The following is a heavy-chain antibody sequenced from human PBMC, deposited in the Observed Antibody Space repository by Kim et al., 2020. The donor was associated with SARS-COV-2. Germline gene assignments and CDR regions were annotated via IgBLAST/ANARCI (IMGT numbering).Heavy chain of an antibody. CDR1: GFTFSSYG. J-gene: IGHJ4*02. CDR3: AKDGGLRYFDWLSPGYFDY. CDR2: IWYDGSNK. V-gene: IGHV3-33*06. Sequence: GGSLRLSCAASGFTFSSYGMHWVRQAPGKGLEWVAVIWYDGSNKYYADSVKGRFTISRDNSKNTLYLQMNSLRAEDTAVYYCAKDGGLRYFDWLSPGYFDYWGQGTLVTVSS. D-gene: IGHD3-9*01.